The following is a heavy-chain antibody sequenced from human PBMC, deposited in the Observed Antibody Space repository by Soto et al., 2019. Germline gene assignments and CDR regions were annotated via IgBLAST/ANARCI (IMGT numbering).Heavy chain of an antibody. CDR3: ARTDCSSTSCPYYYGMDV. V-gene: IGHV1-69*01. Sequence: QVQLVQSGAEVKKPGSSVKVSCKASGGTFSSYAISWVRQAPGQGLEWMGGIIPIFATANYAQKFQDRVTITADESTSTAYMELSSLRSEDTAVYYCARTDCSSTSCPYYYGMDVWGQGTTVTVSS. D-gene: IGHD2-2*01. CDR1: GGTFSSYA. CDR2: IIPIFATA. J-gene: IGHJ6*02.